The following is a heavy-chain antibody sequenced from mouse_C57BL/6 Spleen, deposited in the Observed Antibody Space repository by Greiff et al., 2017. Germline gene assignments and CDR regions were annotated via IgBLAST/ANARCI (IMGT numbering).Heavy chain of an antibody. J-gene: IGHJ2*01. CDR2: IYPGDGDT. CDR3: ARSLLYYYGSSEDYFDY. V-gene: IGHV1-80*01. Sequence: QVHVKQSGAELVKPGASVKISCKASGYAFSSYWMNWVKQRPGKGLEWIGQIYPGDGDTNYNGKFKGKATLTADKSSSPAYMQLSSLTSEDSAVYFCARSLLYYYGSSEDYFDYWGQGTTLTVSS. D-gene: IGHD1-1*01. CDR1: GYAFSSYW.